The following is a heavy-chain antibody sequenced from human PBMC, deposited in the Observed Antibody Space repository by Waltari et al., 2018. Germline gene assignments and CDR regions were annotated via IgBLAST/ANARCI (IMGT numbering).Heavy chain of an antibody. D-gene: IGHD6-19*01. J-gene: IGHJ4*02. CDR2: ISMDGSIV. V-gene: IGHV3-74*01. CDR3: VTTGVAGFY. CDR1: GFTFSHSW. Sequence: EVQLVESGGGLVPPGGSLRLSCAAYGFTFSHSWMYWVRQSPGKGLVWVSRISMDGSIVNYADSVKGRFTISRDNAKSTLFLQMNSLRVDDTALYYCVTTGVAGFYWGQGTRVTVSS.